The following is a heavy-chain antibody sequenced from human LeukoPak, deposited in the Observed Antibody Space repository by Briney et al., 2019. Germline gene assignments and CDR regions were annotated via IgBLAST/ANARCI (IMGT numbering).Heavy chain of an antibody. CDR3: ARESVDYYDSSGYYSY. J-gene: IGHJ4*02. V-gene: IGHV3-53*01. Sequence: GGSLRLSCAASGFTVSSNYMSWVRQAPGKGLEWVSVIYSGGSTYYADSVKGRFTISRDNSKNTLYLQMNSLRAEDTAVYYCARESVDYYDSSGYYSYWGQGTLVTVPS. CDR2: IYSGGST. CDR1: GFTVSSNY. D-gene: IGHD3-22*01.